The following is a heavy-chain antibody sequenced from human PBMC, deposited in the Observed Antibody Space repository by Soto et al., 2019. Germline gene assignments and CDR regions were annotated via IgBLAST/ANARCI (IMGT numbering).Heavy chain of an antibody. CDR3: ARVPKNIVVVPFEPNGDWFDP. J-gene: IGHJ5*02. D-gene: IGHD2-2*01. CDR2: IYYSGST. Sequence: QVKLQESGPGLVKPSQTLSLTCTVSGGSISSGGYYWSWIRPHPGKGLEWIGYIYYSGSTYYNPSLKSRATISVDTSKNQFSLKLSSVTAADTAVYYCARVPKNIVVVPFEPNGDWFDPWGQGTLVTVSS. CDR1: GGSISSGGYY. V-gene: IGHV4-31*03.